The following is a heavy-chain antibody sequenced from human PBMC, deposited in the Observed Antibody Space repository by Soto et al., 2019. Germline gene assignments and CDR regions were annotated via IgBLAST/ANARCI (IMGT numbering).Heavy chain of an antibody. CDR3: ARARLRAVYAFDF. D-gene: IGHD4-17*01. Sequence: QVQLQESGPGLVKPSQTLSLTCTLSGVSITSGAYYRTWVRQHPGKGLEWIGYIYYNGNTYFSPSLKSRLTISIDSSKNQFSLKLSSVTAADTAMYYCARARLRAVYAFDFWGQGTMVTVSS. CDR1: GVSITSGAYY. CDR2: IYYNGNT. J-gene: IGHJ3*01. V-gene: IGHV4-31*03.